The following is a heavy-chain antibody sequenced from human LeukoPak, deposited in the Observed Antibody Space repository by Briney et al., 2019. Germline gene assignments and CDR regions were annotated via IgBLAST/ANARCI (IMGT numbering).Heavy chain of an antibody. CDR3: ATLGKEGYYDSSGADY. V-gene: IGHV1-2*02. J-gene: IGHJ4*02. Sequence: ASVKVSCKASGYAFTGYHMHWVRQAPGQGLEWMGWINPDSGGTYYAQRFQGRVTMTRDTSISTAYMELSRLRSDDTAVYFCATLGKEGYYDSSGADYWGQGTLVTVSS. D-gene: IGHD3-22*01. CDR2: INPDSGGT. CDR1: GYAFTGYH.